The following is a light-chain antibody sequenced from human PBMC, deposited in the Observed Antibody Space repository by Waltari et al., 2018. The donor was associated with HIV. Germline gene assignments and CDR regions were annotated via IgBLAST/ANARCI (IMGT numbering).Light chain of an antibody. CDR3: SSYRRDSTQV. CDR2: EVS. V-gene: IGLV2-14*01. J-gene: IGLJ2*01. CDR1: SSDVGSFNF. Sequence: QSALTQPASVSGSPGQSIPISCTGSSSDVGSFNFVSWYQQYPGKAPKLVIFEVSKRPSGVSSLFAGSKSGNTASLTISGHQAEDEADYHCSSYRRDSTQVFGGGTKLTVL.